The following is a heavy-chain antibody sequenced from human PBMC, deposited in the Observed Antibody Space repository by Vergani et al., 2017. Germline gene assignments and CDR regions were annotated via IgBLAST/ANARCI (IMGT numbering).Heavy chain of an antibody. V-gene: IGHV1-3*01. J-gene: IGHJ6*03. Sequence: QVQLVQSGAEVKKPGASVKVSCKASGYTFTSYAMHWVRQAPGQRLEWMGWINAGNGNTKYSQKFQGRVTITRDTSASTAYMELSSLRSEDTAVYYCASDLSFRNYWPDYMDVWGKGTTVTVSS. CDR3: ASDLSFRNYWPDYMDV. D-gene: IGHD1-7*01. CDR1: GYTFTSYA. CDR2: INAGNGNT.